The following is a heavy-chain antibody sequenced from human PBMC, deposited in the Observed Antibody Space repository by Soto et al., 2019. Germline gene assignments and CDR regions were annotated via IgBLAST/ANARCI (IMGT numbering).Heavy chain of an antibody. Sequence: PSETLPLTCTVSGGSISSYYWSWIRQPPGKGLEWIGYIYYSGSTNYNPSLKSRVTISVDTSKNQFSLKLSSVTAADTAVYFCARHDNMTLGSQYLASWGPGTLVTVSS. V-gene: IGHV4-59*01. CDR2: IYYSGST. CDR3: ARHDNMTLGSQYLAS. CDR1: GGSISSYY. D-gene: IGHD1-1*01. J-gene: IGHJ5*02.